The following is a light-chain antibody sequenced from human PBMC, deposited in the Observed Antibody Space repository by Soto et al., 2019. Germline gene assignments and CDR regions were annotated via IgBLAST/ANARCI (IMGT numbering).Light chain of an antibody. CDR3: QQFNNYPPLT. CDR1: QAISSA. J-gene: IGKJ4*01. V-gene: IGKV1D-13*01. CDR2: DAS. Sequence: ALQLTQSPSSLSASVGDRVTITCRASQAISSALAWYQQKPGKAPKLLIYDASSLESGVPSRFSGSGSGTDFTLTISSLQPEDFATYYCQQFNNYPPLTFGGGTKVEIK.